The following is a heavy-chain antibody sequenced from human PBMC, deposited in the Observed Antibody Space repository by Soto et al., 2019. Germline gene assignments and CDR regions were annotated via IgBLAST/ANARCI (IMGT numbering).Heavy chain of an antibody. J-gene: IGHJ4*02. D-gene: IGHD6-13*01. CDR2: ISAYNGNT. Sequence: ASVKVSCKASGYTFTSYGISWVRQAPGQGLEWMGWISAYNGNTNYAQKLQGRVTMTTDTSTSTAYMELRSLRSDDTAVYYCARSYSSGWYGRSYFDYSGQGTLVTVSS. CDR1: GYTFTSYG. CDR3: ARSYSSGWYGRSYFDY. V-gene: IGHV1-18*01.